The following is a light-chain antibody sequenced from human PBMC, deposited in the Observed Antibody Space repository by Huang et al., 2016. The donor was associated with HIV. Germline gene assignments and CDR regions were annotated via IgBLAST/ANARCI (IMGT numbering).Light chain of an antibody. J-gene: IGKJ2*01. V-gene: IGKV4-1*01. Sequence: DIVLTQSPDSLAVSLGARATISCKSSQNLLYTSNNANYLAWYQQKPGQPPKLLISWASTRESGVPDRFSGAGSETEFTLTISSLRAEDVAVYYCQQYYKTPRTFGQGTKLEIK. CDR1: QNLLYTSNNANY. CDR3: QQYYKTPRT. CDR2: WAS.